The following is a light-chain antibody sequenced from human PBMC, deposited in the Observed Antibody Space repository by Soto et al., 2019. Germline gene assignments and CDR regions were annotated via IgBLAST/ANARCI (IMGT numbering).Light chain of an antibody. CDR1: QGISSA. V-gene: IGKV1-13*02. J-gene: IGKJ4*01. Sequence: IQLTQSPSSLSASVGDRVTITCRASQGISSALAWYQHQPGRAPRLLIYDASSLQSGVSSRFSGSGSGTDFTLTISSLQPEDFATYYCQQFQSYALTFGGGTKLEIK. CDR3: QQFQSYALT. CDR2: DAS.